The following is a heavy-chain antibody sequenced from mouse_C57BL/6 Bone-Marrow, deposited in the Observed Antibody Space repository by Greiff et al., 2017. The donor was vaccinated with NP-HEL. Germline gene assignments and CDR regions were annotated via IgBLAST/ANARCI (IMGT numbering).Heavy chain of an antibody. D-gene: IGHD1-3*01. Sequence: KQSGAELVIPGSSVKLSCKDSYFAFMASAMHSVKQTPGHRVYPLRGFTTYSDATEYSENFKGKATLTANTSSSTAYMELSSLTSEDSAVYYCARGGKGYFDVWGTGTTVT. J-gene: IGHJ1*03. CDR1: YFAFMASA. V-gene: IGHV1-49*01. CDR2: FTTYSDAT. CDR3: ARGGKGYFDV.